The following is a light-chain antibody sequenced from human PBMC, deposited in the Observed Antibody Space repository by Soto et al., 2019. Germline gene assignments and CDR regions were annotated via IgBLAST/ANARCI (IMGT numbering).Light chain of an antibody. CDR3: QQYGSSPRT. J-gene: IGKJ1*01. CDR2: GAS. Sequence: EIVLTQSPGTLSLSPGERATLPCRDSQSFRNSSLAWYQQKPGQAPTLFICGASTMATGIPDRVSGSGSDTDFTLTIRRLEPEDFAVYYWQQYGSSPRTFGPGTKVELK. V-gene: IGKV3-20*01. CDR1: QSFRNSS.